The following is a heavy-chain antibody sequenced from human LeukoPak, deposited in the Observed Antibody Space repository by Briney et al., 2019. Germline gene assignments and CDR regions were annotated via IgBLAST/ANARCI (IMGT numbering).Heavy chain of an antibody. J-gene: IGHJ4*02. D-gene: IGHD3-10*01. CDR1: GFPFSSYG. V-gene: IGHV3-33*08. CDR3: AGNYGPYYFDY. CDR2: IWYDGSNK. Sequence: GGSLRLSCAASGFPFSSYGMHWVRQAPGKGLEWVAVIWYDGSNKYYADSVKGRFTISRDNSKNTLYLQMNSLRAEDTAVYYCAGNYGPYYFDYWGQGTLVTVSS.